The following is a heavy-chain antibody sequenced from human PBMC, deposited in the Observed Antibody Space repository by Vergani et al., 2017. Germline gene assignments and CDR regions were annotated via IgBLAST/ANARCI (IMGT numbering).Heavy chain of an antibody. J-gene: IGHJ6*03. Sequence: QVQLQESGPGLVKPSETLSLTCAVSGYSISSGGYYWSRVRQRPGMGLDWIGYIYYSGTTYYNPSLESRLTISLDTSENHLSLKLTSVTAADTAVYYCARQKDYYMDVWGKGATVTVS. CDR2: IYYSGTT. V-gene: IGHV4-31*11. CDR3: ARQKDYYMDV. CDR1: GYSISSGGYY.